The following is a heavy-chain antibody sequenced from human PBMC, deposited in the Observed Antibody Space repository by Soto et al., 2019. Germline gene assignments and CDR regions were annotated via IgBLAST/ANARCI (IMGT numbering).Heavy chain of an antibody. D-gene: IGHD3-3*01. CDR1: GGSFSGYY. V-gene: IGHV4-34*01. J-gene: IGHJ4*02. Sequence: SETLSLTCAVYGGSFSGYYWSWIRQPPGKGLEWIGEINHSGSTNYNPSLKSRVTISVDTSKNQFSLKLSSVTAADTAVYYCARALKGRITIFGVPETYYFDYWGQGTLVTSPQ. CDR3: ARALKGRITIFGVPETYYFDY. CDR2: INHSGST.